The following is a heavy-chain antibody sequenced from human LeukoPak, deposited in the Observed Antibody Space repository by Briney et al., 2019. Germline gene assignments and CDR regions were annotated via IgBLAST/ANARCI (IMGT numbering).Heavy chain of an antibody. CDR3: ARGRYCTATTCSGGDAFDI. CDR1: GGSISSYY. Sequence: SETLSLTCTVSGGSISSYYWSWIRQPAGKGLEWIGRIYTIASTNYNPSLKSRVTLSVDASKNQFSLKLTSVTAADTAVYYCARGRYCTATTCSGGDAFDIWGQGTVVTVSS. J-gene: IGHJ3*02. D-gene: IGHD2-8*02. V-gene: IGHV4-4*07. CDR2: IYTIAST.